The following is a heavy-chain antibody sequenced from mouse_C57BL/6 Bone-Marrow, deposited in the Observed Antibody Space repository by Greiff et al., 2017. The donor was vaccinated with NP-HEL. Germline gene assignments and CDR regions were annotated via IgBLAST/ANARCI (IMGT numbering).Heavy chain of an antibody. CDR2: ISSGGDYI. V-gene: IGHV5-9-1*02. CDR1: GFTFSSYA. CDR3: TRDGYYLFAY. Sequence: EVQGVESGEGLVKPGGSLKLSCAASGFTFSSYAMSWVRQTPEKRLEWVAYISSGGDYIYYADTVKGRFTISRDNARNTLYLQMSSLKSEDTAMYYCTRDGYYLFAYWGQGTLVTVSA. J-gene: IGHJ3*01. D-gene: IGHD2-3*01.